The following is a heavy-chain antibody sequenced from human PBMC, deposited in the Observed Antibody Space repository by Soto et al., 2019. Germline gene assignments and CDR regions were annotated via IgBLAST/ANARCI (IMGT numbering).Heavy chain of an antibody. D-gene: IGHD3-10*01. CDR2: INHSGST. CDR3: ARGHRPVLLWFGESPIFDY. CDR1: GGSFSGYY. Sequence: SETLSLTCAVYGGSFSGYYWSWIRQPPWKGLEWIGEINHSGSTNYNPSLKSRVTISVDTSKNQFSLKLSSVTAADTAVYYCARGHRPVLLWFGESPIFDYWGQGTLVTVSS. V-gene: IGHV4-34*01. J-gene: IGHJ4*02.